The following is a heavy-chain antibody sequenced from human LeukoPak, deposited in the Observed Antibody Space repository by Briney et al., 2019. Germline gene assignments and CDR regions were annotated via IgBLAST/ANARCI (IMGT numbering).Heavy chain of an antibody. CDR2: ISSSGSTI. V-gene: IGHV3-48*03. CDR1: GFTFSSYE. D-gene: IGHD2-2*01. Sequence: GGSLRLSCAASGFTFSSYEMNWVRQAPGKGLEWVSYISSSGSTIYYADSVKGRFTISRDNAKNSLYLQMNSLRAEDTAVYYCARVGGYCSSTSCYRFFDYWGQGTLVTVSS. J-gene: IGHJ4*02. CDR3: ARVGGYCSSTSCYRFFDY.